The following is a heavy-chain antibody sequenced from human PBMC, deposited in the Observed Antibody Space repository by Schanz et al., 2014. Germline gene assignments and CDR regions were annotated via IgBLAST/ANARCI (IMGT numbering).Heavy chain of an antibody. Sequence: VQLVESGGGLVQPGGSLRLSCAASGFSFSDYSMSWVRQAPGKGLEWVSSLSGGSSYIFYADSVKGRFTISRDNARYSLFLQMNSLRVEDTAVYYCARSYHDDDDYTRALDMWGQGTMVTVSS. CDR2: LSGGSSYI. V-gene: IGHV3-21*01. CDR1: GFSFSDYS. CDR3: ARSYHDDDDYTRALDM. D-gene: IGHD3-16*01. J-gene: IGHJ3*02.